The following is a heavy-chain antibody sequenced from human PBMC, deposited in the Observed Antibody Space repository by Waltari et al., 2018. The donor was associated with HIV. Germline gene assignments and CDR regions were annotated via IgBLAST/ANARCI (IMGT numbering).Heavy chain of an antibody. V-gene: IGHV4-39*01. J-gene: IGHJ4*02. Sequence: QLQLQESGPGLVKPSETLSLTCTVSAGSLSSRSYYWVWIRRPPGKGLEWIGSIYYSGSTYYNPSLKSRVTISVDTSKNQFSLKLSSVTAADTAVYYCARHFPTLRGALYYFDYWGQGTLVTVSS. CDR1: AGSLSSRSYY. CDR3: ARHFPTLRGALYYFDY. CDR2: IYYSGST. D-gene: IGHD3-10*01.